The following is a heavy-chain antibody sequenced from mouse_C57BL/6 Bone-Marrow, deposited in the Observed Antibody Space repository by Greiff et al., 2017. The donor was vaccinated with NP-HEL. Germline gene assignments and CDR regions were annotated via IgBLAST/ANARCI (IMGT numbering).Heavy chain of an antibody. V-gene: IGHV1-50*01. CDR3: AREGGYGNFPWFAY. CDR1: GYTFTSYW. CDR2: IDPSDSYT. Sequence: QVQLQQPGAELVKPGASVKLSCKASGYTFTSYWMQWVKQRPGQGLEWIGEIDPSDSYTNYNQKFKGKATLTVDTSSSTAYMQLSSLTSEDSAVYYGAREGGYGNFPWFAYWGRGTLVTVSA. J-gene: IGHJ3*01. D-gene: IGHD2-1*01.